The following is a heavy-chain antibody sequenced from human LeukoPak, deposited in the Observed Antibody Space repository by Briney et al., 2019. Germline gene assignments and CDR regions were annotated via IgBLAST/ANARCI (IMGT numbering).Heavy chain of an antibody. CDR3: ARTRVYDSSGYYPNFDY. CDR1: GGSFSGYY. Sequence: SETLSFTCAVYGGSFSGYYWSWIRQPPGNGLEWIGEINHSGSTNYNPSLKSRVTISVDTSKNQFSLKLSSVTAADTAVYYCARTRVYDSSGYYPNFDYWGQGTLVTVSS. J-gene: IGHJ4*02. V-gene: IGHV4-34*01. D-gene: IGHD3-22*01. CDR2: INHSGST.